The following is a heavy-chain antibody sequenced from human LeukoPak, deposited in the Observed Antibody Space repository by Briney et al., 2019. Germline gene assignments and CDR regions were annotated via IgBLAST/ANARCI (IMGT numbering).Heavy chain of an antibody. Sequence: PGGSLRLSCAASGFTFSSYAMHWVRQAPGKGLEWVAVISYDGSNKYYADSVKGRFTISRDNSKNTLYLQMNSLRAEDTAVYYCARAGRYMWYFDYWGQGTLVTVSS. D-gene: IGHD1-26*01. V-gene: IGHV3-30*04. CDR3: ARAGRYMWYFDY. J-gene: IGHJ4*02. CDR2: ISYDGSNK. CDR1: GFTFSSYA.